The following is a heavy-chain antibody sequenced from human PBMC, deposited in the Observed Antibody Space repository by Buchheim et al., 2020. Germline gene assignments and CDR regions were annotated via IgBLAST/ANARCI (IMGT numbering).Heavy chain of an antibody. CDR3: ARDRHYDSSGYYWEFYGMDV. J-gene: IGHJ6*02. Sequence: QVQLQESGPGLVKPSGTLSLTCAVSGGSISSSNWWSWVRQPPGKGLEWIGEIYHSGSTNYHPSLKIRVTISVDKSKNQFSLKLSSVTAADTAVYYCARDRHYDSSGYYWEFYGMDVWGQGTT. D-gene: IGHD3-22*01. CDR1: GGSISSSNW. CDR2: IYHSGST. V-gene: IGHV4-4*02.